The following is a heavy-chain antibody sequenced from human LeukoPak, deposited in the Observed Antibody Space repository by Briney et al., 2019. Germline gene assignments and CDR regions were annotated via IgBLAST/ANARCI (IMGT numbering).Heavy chain of an antibody. D-gene: IGHD6-13*01. CDR1: GGSFSGYY. CDR2: INHSGST. Sequence: SETLSLTCAVYGGSFSGYYWSWIRQPPGKGLEWIGEINHSGSTNYNPSLKSRVTISVDTSKNQFSLKLSSVTAADTAVYYCARVPGYSRSRGAFDIWGQGTMVTVST. V-gene: IGHV4-34*01. CDR3: ARVPGYSRSRGAFDI. J-gene: IGHJ3*02.